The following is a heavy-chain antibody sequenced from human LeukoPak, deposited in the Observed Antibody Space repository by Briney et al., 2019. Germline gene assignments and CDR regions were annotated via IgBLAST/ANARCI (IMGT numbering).Heavy chain of an antibody. J-gene: IGHJ4*02. Sequence: GSLRLSCAVSGITLSNYGMSWVRQAPGKGLEWVAGISDSGGRTNYADSVKGRVTISRDNPKNTLYLQMNSLRAEDTAVYFCAKRGVVIRVILVGFHKEAYYFDSWGQGALVTVSS. CDR2: ISDSGGRT. V-gene: IGHV3-23*01. D-gene: IGHD3-22*01. CDR1: GITLSNYG. CDR3: AKRGVVIRVILVGFHKEAYYFDS.